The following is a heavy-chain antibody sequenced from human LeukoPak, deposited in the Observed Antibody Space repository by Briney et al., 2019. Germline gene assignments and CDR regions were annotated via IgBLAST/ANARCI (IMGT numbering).Heavy chain of an antibody. Sequence: GGSLRLSCAASGFTFSSYAMHWVRQAPGKGLEWVAAISYDGSNKYYADSVKGRFTISRDNSKNTLYLQMNSLRAEDTAVYYCARELTYYYDSSGPTFPWNWFDPWGQGTLVTVSS. J-gene: IGHJ5*02. CDR2: ISYDGSNK. V-gene: IGHV3-30-3*01. CDR3: ARELTYYYDSSGPTFPWNWFDP. CDR1: GFTFSSYA. D-gene: IGHD3-22*01.